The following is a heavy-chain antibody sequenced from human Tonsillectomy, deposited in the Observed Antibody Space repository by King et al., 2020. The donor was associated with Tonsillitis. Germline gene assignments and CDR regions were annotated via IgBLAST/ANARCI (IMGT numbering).Heavy chain of an antibody. CDR3: AKSLRGGITVAGTLDY. Sequence: VQLVESGGALVQPGGSLRLSCAASGFTFSSYAMSWVRQAPGKGLEWVSGISGSGGSTFYADSVKGRFTISRDNSKNTLDLQMNSLRAEDTAVYYCAKSLRGGITVAGTLDYWGQGTLVTVSS. V-gene: IGHV3-23*04. J-gene: IGHJ4*02. CDR1: GFTFSSYA. CDR2: ISGSGGST. D-gene: IGHD6-19*01.